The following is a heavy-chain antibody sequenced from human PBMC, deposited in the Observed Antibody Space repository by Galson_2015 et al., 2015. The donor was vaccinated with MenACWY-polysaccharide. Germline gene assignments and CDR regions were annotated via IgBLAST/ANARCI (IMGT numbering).Heavy chain of an antibody. CDR2: ISGTSSST. Sequence: SLRLSCAASGFTFSSYAMSWVRQAPGKGLEWVSGISGTSSSTYYADSVKGRFTVSRDNFKNTLYLQMNSLRAEDAAVYYCAKTRAVLTGTWMNWFDAWGQRSL. CDR1: GFTFSSYA. CDR3: AKTRAVLTGTWMNWFDA. V-gene: IGHV3-23*01. J-gene: IGHJ5*02. D-gene: IGHD2-8*02.